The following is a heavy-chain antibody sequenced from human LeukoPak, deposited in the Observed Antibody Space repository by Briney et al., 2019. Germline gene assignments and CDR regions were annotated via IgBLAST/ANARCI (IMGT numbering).Heavy chain of an antibody. Sequence: ASVKVSCKASGYTFTSYGISWVRQAPGQGLEWMGWINPNSGGTNYAQKFQGRVTMTRDTSISTAYMELSRLRSDDTAVYYCARDLQSGIAGVWGQGTLVTVSS. CDR1: GYTFTSYG. CDR2: INPNSGGT. D-gene: IGHD6-13*01. CDR3: ARDLQSGIAGV. J-gene: IGHJ4*02. V-gene: IGHV1-2*02.